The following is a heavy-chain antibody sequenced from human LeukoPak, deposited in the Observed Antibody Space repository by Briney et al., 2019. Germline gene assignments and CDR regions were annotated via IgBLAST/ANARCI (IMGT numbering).Heavy chain of an antibody. Sequence: KASQTLSLTCAISGDSVSSNSAAWNWIRQSPSRGLEWLGRTYYRSKWYNDYAVSVKSRITINPDTSKNQFSLQLNSVTPEDTAVYYCARDMVLWLGEPRNWFDPWGQGTLVTVSS. CDR2: TYYRSKWYN. CDR1: GDSVSSNSAA. D-gene: IGHD3-10*01. CDR3: ARDMVLWLGEPRNWFDP. V-gene: IGHV6-1*01. J-gene: IGHJ5*02.